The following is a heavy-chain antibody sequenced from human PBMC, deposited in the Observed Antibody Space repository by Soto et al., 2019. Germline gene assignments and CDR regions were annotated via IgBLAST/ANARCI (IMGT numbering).Heavy chain of an antibody. Sequence: GASVKVSCKVSGYTLTELSMHWVRQAPGKRLEWMGGFDPEDGETIYAQKFQGRVTMTEDTSTDTAYMELSSLRSEDTAVYYCATNSSRLATDYYYYGMDVWGQGTTVTVSS. D-gene: IGHD1-1*01. CDR3: ATNSSRLATDYYYYGMDV. CDR1: GYTLTELS. V-gene: IGHV1-24*01. CDR2: FDPEDGET. J-gene: IGHJ6*02.